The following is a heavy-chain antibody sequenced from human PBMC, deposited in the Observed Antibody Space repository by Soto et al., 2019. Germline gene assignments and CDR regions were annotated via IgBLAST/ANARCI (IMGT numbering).Heavy chain of an antibody. D-gene: IGHD6-25*01. CDR2: MNPYTGNT. J-gene: IGHJ4*02. CDR1: GYTFTTYD. CDR3: ARRKERSGPHYFDY. Sequence: QVQLVQSGAEVKEPGASVKFSCKASGYTFTTYDIYWMRQATGQGLEWMGWMNPYTGNTGYAQKFKGRVTVTRNTSISTVYMEMSGLRLDDTAVYYCARRKERSGPHYFDYWGQGSQVTVSS. V-gene: IGHV1-8*01.